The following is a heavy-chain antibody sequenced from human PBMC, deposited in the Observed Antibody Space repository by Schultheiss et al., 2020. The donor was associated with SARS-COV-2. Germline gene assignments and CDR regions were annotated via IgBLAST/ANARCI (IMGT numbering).Heavy chain of an antibody. D-gene: IGHD1-1*01. CDR2: INHSGSA. Sequence: SETLSLTCAVYGGSFSGYYWSWIRQPPGKGLEWIGEINHSGSANHNPSLKSRVTISVDTSRNQFSLKVNSATAADTALYYCARSGRYFQHWAQGTLVTVSS. J-gene: IGHJ1*01. V-gene: IGHV4-34*01. CDR3: ARSGRYFQH. CDR1: GGSFSGYY.